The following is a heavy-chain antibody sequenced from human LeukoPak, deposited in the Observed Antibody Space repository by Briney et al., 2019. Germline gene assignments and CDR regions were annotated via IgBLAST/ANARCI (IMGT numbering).Heavy chain of an antibody. CDR2: IIPIFGIA. Sequence: ASVKVSCKASGGTFSSYAISWVRQAPGQGLEWMGRIIPIFGIANYAQKFQGRVTITADKSTSTAYMELSSLRSEDTAVYYCAREGGQYDCGGSGYFDYWGQGTLVTVSS. D-gene: IGHD3-22*01. CDR3: AREGGQYDCGGSGYFDY. V-gene: IGHV1-69*04. CDR1: GGTFSSYA. J-gene: IGHJ4*02.